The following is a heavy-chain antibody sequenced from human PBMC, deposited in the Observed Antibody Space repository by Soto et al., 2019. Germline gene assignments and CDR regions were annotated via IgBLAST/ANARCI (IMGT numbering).Heavy chain of an antibody. Sequence: GGSLRLSCAASRFTFNTFWMSWVRQGPGKGLEWVANIKYDGSATSYVDSVKGRFTISRDNAKNSLSLQMNSLRVEDTAGYYCVGFGGKSNDWGQGTQVTVTS. D-gene: IGHD2-8*01. V-gene: IGHV3-7*05. CDR3: VGFGGKSND. CDR1: RFTFNTFW. CDR2: IKYDGSAT. J-gene: IGHJ1*01.